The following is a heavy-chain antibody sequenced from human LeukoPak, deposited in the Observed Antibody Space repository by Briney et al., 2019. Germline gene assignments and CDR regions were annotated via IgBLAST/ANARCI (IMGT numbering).Heavy chain of an antibody. CDR1: GGSISSYY. CDR3: ARGSRITMVRGVTYPPRFDY. CDR2: IYYSGST. D-gene: IGHD3-10*01. Sequence: PSETLSLTCTVSGGSISSYYWSWIRQPPGKGLEWIGYIYYSGSTNYNPSLKSRVTISVDTSKNQFSLKLSSVTAADTAVYYCARGSRITMVRGVTYPPRFDYWGQGTLVTVSS. J-gene: IGHJ4*02. V-gene: IGHV4-59*12.